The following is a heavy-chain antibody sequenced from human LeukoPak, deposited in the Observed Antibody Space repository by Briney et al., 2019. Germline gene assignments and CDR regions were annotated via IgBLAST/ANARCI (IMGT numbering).Heavy chain of an antibody. CDR3: ASGGLSSSWYLHY. V-gene: IGHV3-30-3*01. Sequence: PGGSLRLSCAASRFTFSSYAMHWVRQAPGKGLEWVAVISYDGGNKYYADSVKGRFTISRDNSKNTVYLQMNSLRAEDTALYYCASGGLSSSWYLHYWGQGTLVTVSS. J-gene: IGHJ4*02. CDR1: RFTFSSYA. CDR2: ISYDGGNK. D-gene: IGHD6-13*01.